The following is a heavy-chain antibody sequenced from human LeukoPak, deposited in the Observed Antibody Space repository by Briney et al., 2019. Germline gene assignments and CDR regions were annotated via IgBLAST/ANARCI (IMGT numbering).Heavy chain of an antibody. CDR1: GFTFSSYS. V-gene: IGHV3-48*02. CDR3: ARSGNYDC. D-gene: IGHD1-1*01. J-gene: IGHJ4*02. Sequence: GGSLRLSREASGFTFSSYSMSWVRQAPGEGLEWVSYISSTSSTIYYADSVKGRFTISRDNAKNSLYLQMNSLRDEDRAVYYCARSGNYDCWGQGTLVTVSS. CDR2: ISSTSSTI.